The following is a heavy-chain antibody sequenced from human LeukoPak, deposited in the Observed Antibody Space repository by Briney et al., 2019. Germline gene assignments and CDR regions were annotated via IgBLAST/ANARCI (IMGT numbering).Heavy chain of an antibody. J-gene: IGHJ6*03. D-gene: IGHD5-12*01. CDR3: ARAHSGYDWGYYYMDV. CDR2: IYTSGST. Sequence: SETLSLTCTVSGGSISSYYWSWIRQPPGKGLEWIGYIYTSGSTNYNPSLKSRVTISVDTSKNQFSLKLSSVTAADTAVYYCARAHSGYDWGYYYMDVWGKGTTVTVSS. V-gene: IGHV4-4*09. CDR1: GGSISSYY.